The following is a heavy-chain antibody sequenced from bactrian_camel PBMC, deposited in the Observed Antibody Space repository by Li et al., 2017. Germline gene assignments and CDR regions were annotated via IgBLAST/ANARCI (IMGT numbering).Heavy chain of an antibody. J-gene: IGHJ6*01. CDR2: IGSDGSI. V-gene: IGHV3S55*01. CDR3: AASPLGWVATLAEADFGY. D-gene: IGHD5*01. Sequence: HVQLVESGGGSVQAGGSLRLSCAAARLTYSNYYMAWFRQSPGKEREGLASIGSDGSISYADSVKGRFTISRDNAKSTLYLQMDSLRPEDTAMYYCAASPLGWVATLAEADFGYWGQGTQVTVS. CDR1: RLTYSNYY.